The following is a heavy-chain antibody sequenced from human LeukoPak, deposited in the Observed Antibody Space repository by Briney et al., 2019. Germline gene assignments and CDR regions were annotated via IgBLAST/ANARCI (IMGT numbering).Heavy chain of an antibody. Sequence: PSETLSLTCTVSGGSISSSSYYWGWIRQPPGKGLEWVGSIYYSGSTYYNPSLKSRVTISVDTSKNQFSLKLSSVTAADTAVYYCARHRRFHDYGDYFEIRRGGGELDYWGQGTLVTVSS. CDR2: IYYSGST. CDR1: GGSISSSSYY. J-gene: IGHJ4*02. V-gene: IGHV4-39*01. D-gene: IGHD4-17*01. CDR3: ARHRRFHDYGDYFEIRRGGGELDY.